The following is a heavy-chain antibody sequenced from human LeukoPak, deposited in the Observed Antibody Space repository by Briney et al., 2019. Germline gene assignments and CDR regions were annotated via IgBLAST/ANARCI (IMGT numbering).Heavy chain of an antibody. CDR3: AKGQDEYSGSYGNWFDP. J-gene: IGHJ5*02. CDR2: ISWNSGSI. V-gene: IGHV3-9*03. CDR1: GFTFDDYA. Sequence: GGSLRLSCAASGFTFDDYAMHWVRQAPGKGLEWVSGISWNSGSIGYADSVKGRFTISRDNAKNSLYLQMNSLRAEDMALYYCAKGQDEYSGSYGNWFDPWGQGTLVTVSS. D-gene: IGHD1-26*01.